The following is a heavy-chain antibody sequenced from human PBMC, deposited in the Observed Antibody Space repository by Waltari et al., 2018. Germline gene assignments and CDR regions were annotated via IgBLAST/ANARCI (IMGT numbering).Heavy chain of an antibody. CDR1: GYTFTSYA. D-gene: IGHD3-10*01. J-gene: IGHJ3*02. V-gene: IGHV1-3*01. CDR2: INAGKGNT. Sequence: QVQLVQSGAEVKKPGASVKVSCKASGYTFTSYAMHWVRQAPGQRLEWMGWINAGKGNTKYSQKVQGRVTITRDTAASTAYMELSSLRSEDTAVYYCARGESVVQGVMVAFDIWGQGTMVTVSS. CDR3: ARGESVVQGVMVAFDI.